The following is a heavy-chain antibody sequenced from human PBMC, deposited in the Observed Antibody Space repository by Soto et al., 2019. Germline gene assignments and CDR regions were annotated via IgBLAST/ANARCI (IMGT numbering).Heavy chain of an antibody. V-gene: IGHV4-59*01. D-gene: IGHD3-9*01. CDR1: GGSISSYY. J-gene: IGHJ6*02. Sequence: PSETLSLTCTVSGGSISSYYWSWIRQPPGKGLEWIGYIYYSGSTNYNPSLKSRVTISVDTSKNQFSLKLSPVTAADTAVYYCARNVLRYFDWIGYGMDVWGQGTTVTVSS. CDR3: ARNVLRYFDWIGYGMDV. CDR2: IYYSGST.